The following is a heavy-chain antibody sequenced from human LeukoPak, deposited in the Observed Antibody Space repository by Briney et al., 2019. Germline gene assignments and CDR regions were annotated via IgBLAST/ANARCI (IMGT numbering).Heavy chain of an antibody. Sequence: GGSLRLSCAASGFTFSSYVLSWVRQAPGKGLEWVSGISPSGSSTYYADSVKGRFTISRDNSKKTLYLQMNSLRAEDTAFYYCAKDGAWIQLCLPDGGQGTLVTVSS. CDR1: GFTFSSYV. CDR2: ISPSGSST. V-gene: IGHV3-23*01. D-gene: IGHD5-18*01. CDR3: AKDGAWIQLCLPD. J-gene: IGHJ4*02.